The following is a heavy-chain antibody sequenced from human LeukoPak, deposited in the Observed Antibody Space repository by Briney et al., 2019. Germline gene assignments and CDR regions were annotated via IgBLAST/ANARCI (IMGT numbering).Heavy chain of an antibody. CDR2: IRYDGSNK. CDR3: AKSGVVTAPRDYYMDV. J-gene: IGHJ6*03. Sequence: GGSLRLSCAASGFTFSSYGMHWVRQAPGKGLEWVAFIRYDGSNKYYADSVKGRFTISRDNSKNTLYLQMNSLRAEDTAVYYCAKSGVVTAPRDYYMDVWSKGTTVTVSS. V-gene: IGHV3-30*02. D-gene: IGHD2-2*01. CDR1: GFTFSSYG.